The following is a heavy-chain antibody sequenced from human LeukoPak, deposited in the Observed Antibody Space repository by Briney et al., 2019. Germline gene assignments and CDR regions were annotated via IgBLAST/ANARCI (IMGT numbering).Heavy chain of an antibody. Sequence: GGSLRLFCAASGFTFSSYWMSWVRQAPGKGLEWVANIKQDGSEKYYVDSVKGRFTISRDNAKNSLYLQMNSLRAEDTAVYYCARDDILTGYPYYYYYYMDVWGKGTTVTVSS. CDR3: ARDDILTGYPYYYYYYMDV. V-gene: IGHV3-7*01. CDR1: GFTFSSYW. D-gene: IGHD3-9*01. J-gene: IGHJ6*03. CDR2: IKQDGSEK.